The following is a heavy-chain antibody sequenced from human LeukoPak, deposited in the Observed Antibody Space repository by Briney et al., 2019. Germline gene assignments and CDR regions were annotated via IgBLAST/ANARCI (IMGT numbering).Heavy chain of an antibody. V-gene: IGHV1-18*01. CDR3: ARDEAVGGYSSSWQPYYYYGMDV. D-gene: IGHD6-13*01. CDR2: ISAYNGNT. Sequence: GASVKVSCKASGYTFTGYGISWVRQAPGQGLEWMGWISAYNGNTNYAQKLQGRVTMTTDTSTSTAYMELRSLRSDDTAVYYCARDEAVGGYSSSWQPYYYYGMDVWGQGTTVTVSS. J-gene: IGHJ6*02. CDR1: GYTFTGYG.